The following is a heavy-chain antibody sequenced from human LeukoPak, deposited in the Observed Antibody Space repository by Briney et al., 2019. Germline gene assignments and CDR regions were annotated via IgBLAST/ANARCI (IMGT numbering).Heavy chain of an antibody. CDR1: GYIFTSYW. V-gene: IGHV5-51*01. Sequence: GESLKISCKGSGYIFTSYWIGWVRQMPGKGLEWMGIIYPGDSDTGYSPSFQGQVTISADKSISTAYLQWSSLKASDAAMYYCARPRSTAVAPFDLWGQGTLVTVSS. CDR3: ARPRSTAVAPFDL. J-gene: IGHJ5*02. D-gene: IGHD6-19*01. CDR2: IYPGDSDT.